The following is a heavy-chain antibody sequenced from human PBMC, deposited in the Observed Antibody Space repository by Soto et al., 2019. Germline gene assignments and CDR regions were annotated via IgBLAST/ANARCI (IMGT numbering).Heavy chain of an antibody. CDR3: ASWHEREPAYDV. CDR1: GLTVSGTKY. V-gene: IGHV3-53*01. J-gene: IGHJ3*01. Sequence: DVQLVESGGGLIQPGESLRLSCAAFGLTVSGTKYVAWVRQAPGKGLEWVSALYDVFGSFYADSVKGRFTTSSDRSKSTVYLKMNDLRPDDTAVYYCASWHEREPAYDVWGQGTTVIVSS. D-gene: IGHD1-1*01. CDR2: LYDVFGS.